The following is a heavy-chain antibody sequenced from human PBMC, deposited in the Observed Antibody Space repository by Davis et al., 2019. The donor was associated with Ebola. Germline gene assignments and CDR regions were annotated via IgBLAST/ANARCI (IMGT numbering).Heavy chain of an antibody. V-gene: IGHV1-18*01. J-gene: IGHJ4*02. CDR3: ARELKRAKQGSFFDF. D-gene: IGHD5-24*01. CDR2: ISAYNGNT. Sequence: AASVKVSCKASGYTFTSYGISWVRQAPGQGLEWMGWISAYNGNTNYAQKFQGRVTITADKSTSTAYMELSSLRSEDSAVYYCARELKRAKQGSFFDFWGQGTLVTVSS. CDR1: GYTFTSYG.